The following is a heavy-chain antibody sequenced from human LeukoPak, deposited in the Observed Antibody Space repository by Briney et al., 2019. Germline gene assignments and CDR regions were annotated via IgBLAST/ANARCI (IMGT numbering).Heavy chain of an antibody. J-gene: IGHJ4*02. V-gene: IGHV1-69*05. D-gene: IGHD3-22*01. CDR1: GGTFSSYA. Sequence: SVKVSCKASGGTFSSYAISWVRQAPGQGLEWMGGIIPIFGTANYAQKFLGRVTITTDESTSTAYMELSSLRSEDTAVYYCARDYYDSSGYYYFDYWGQGTLVTVSS. CDR2: IIPIFGTA. CDR3: ARDYYDSSGYYYFDY.